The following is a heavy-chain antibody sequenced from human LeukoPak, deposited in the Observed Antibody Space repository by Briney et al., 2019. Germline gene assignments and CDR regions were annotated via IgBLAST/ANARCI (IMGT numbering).Heavy chain of an antibody. V-gene: IGHV3-23*01. CDR3: AKDSSSWYIYGMDV. CDR1: GFTFSSFA. D-gene: IGHD6-13*01. J-gene: IGHJ6*02. CDR2: TSGSGSST. Sequence: GGSLRLSCAASGFTFSSFAMSRVRQAPGKGLEWVSATSGSGSSTYYADSVKGRFTISRDNSKNTLYLQMNSLRAEDTAVYYCAKDSSSWYIYGMDVWGQGTTVTVSS.